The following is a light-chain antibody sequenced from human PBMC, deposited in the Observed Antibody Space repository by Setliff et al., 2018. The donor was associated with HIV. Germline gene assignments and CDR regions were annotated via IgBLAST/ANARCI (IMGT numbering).Light chain of an antibody. CDR3: CSYAGSRTYV. Sequence: QSALTQPASVSGSPGQSITISCNGTSSDVGSYNLVSWYQQHPDKAPQLMIFEVTARPSGVSNRFSSSKSGNTASLTLSGLQAEDEADYYCCSYAGSRTYVCGTGTKVTVL. V-gene: IGLV2-23*02. CDR1: SSDVGSYNL. J-gene: IGLJ1*01. CDR2: EVT.